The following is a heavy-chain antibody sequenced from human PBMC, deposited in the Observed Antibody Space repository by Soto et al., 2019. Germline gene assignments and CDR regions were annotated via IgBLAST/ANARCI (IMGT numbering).Heavy chain of an antibody. CDR3: VTHSWNY. CDR2: ISGSGDRT. V-gene: IGHV3-23*01. D-gene: IGHD1-1*01. CDR1: GFTFSAYA. Sequence: EVQLLQSGGDLVQPGGSLRLSCAASGFTFSAYAMSWVRQAPGKGLEWVSAISGSGDRTYYADSVKGRFTISRDSSDNTLYLQMDSLSAEDTALYYCVTHSWNYWGQGTLVTVSS. J-gene: IGHJ4*02.